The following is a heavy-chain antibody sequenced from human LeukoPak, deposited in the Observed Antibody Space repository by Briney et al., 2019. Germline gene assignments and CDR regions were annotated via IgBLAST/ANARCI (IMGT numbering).Heavy chain of an antibody. CDR1: GFTFSSYI. CDR3: ARPQYFYYYGMDV. V-gene: IGHV3-21*01. J-gene: IGHJ6*02. Sequence: GGSLRLSCAASGFTFSSYIMTWVRQAPGKRLDWVSSIGSSGSYIFYADSVQGRFTISRDNAKNSLYLQMNSLRAEDTAVYYCARPQYFYYYGMDVWGQGTTVTVSS. CDR2: IGSSGSYI.